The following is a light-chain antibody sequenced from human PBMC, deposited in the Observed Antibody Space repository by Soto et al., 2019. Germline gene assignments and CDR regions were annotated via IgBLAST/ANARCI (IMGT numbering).Light chain of an antibody. Sequence: QSALTQPPSASGSPGQSVTISCTGTSSDVGGYDFVSWYQQHPGKAPKLMIYEVNKRPSGVPARFSGSKSGNTASLTVSGLQAEDEADYYCISYAGSNNYVFGTGTKLTVL. CDR2: EVN. CDR1: SSDVGGYDF. CDR3: ISYAGSNNYV. V-gene: IGLV2-8*01. J-gene: IGLJ1*01.